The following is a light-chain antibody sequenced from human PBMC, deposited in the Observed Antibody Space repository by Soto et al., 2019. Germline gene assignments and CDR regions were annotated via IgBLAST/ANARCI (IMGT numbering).Light chain of an antibody. CDR3: SSYTSSTTNV. V-gene: IGLV2-14*03. CDR1: SSDVGGYNY. Sequence: QSALTQPASVSWSPGQSITISRTGTSSDVGGYNYVSWYQQHPGKAPKLLINDVSNRPSGISDRFSGSKSGNTASLTISGLQAEDEADYYCSSYTSSTTNVFGTGTKVTVL. J-gene: IGLJ1*01. CDR2: DVS.